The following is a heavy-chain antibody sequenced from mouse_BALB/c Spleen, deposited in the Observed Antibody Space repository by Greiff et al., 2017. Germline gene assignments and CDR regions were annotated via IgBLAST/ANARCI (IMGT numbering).Heavy chain of an antibody. J-gene: IGHJ4*01. Sequence: EVMLVESGGGLVQPGGSLKPSCAASGFTFSSYTMSWVRQTPEKRLEWVAYISNGGGSTYYPDTVKGRFTISRDNAKNTLYLQMSSLKSEDTAMYYCARRYGNYYAMDYWGQGTSVTVSS. CDR1: GFTFSSYT. V-gene: IGHV5-12-2*01. CDR3: ARRYGNYYAMDY. D-gene: IGHD2-10*02. CDR2: ISNGGGST.